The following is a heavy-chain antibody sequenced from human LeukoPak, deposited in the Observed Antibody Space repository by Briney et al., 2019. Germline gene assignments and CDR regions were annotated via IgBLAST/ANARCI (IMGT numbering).Heavy chain of an antibody. Sequence: ASVKVSCKASGYTFTGFCIHWVRQAPGKGLEWMGWLNHNSGGTNYAQNFQGRVTMTRDTSISTGYMELSRLRSDDTAVYYCARDLDNYSGSGSYYNGDPLFQHWGQGTLVTVSS. CDR2: LNHNSGGT. CDR3: ARDLDNYSGSGSYYNGDPLFQH. J-gene: IGHJ1*01. CDR1: GYTFTGFC. V-gene: IGHV1-2*02. D-gene: IGHD3-10*01.